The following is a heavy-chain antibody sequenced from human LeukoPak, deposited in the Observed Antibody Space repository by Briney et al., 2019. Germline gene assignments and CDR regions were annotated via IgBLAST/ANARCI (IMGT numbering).Heavy chain of an antibody. V-gene: IGHV3-15*01. CDR1: GFTFSHAW. CDR3: TVVNYGSGSYPLGY. J-gene: IGHJ4*02. D-gene: IGHD3-10*01. CDR2: IKNKPDGGTT. Sequence: GGSLRLSCAASGFTFSHAWMSWVRQAPGKGLEWVGRIKNKPDGGTTDYAAPVQGRFTISRDDSKNTLSLQMNSLKAEDTAVYYCTVVNYGSGSYPLGYWGQGTLVTVSS.